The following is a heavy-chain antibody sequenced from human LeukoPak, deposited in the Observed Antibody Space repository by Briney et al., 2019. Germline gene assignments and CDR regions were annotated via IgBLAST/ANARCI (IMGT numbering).Heavy chain of an antibody. CDR1: GGSISTYY. CDR3: ASVGEGCFDH. J-gene: IGHJ4*02. D-gene: IGHD1-26*01. V-gene: IGHV4-59*01. Sequence: PSETLSLTCTASGGSISTYYWSWIRQPPGKGLEWIGYIYYSGNTDYNPSLKTRVTISIDTSKNQFFLRLRSVTAADTAVYYCASVGEGCFDHWGQGTLATVSS. CDR2: IYYSGNT.